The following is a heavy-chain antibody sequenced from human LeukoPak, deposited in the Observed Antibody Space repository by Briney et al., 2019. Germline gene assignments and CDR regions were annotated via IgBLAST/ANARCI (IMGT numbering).Heavy chain of an antibody. CDR1: GFTFDDYA. CDR2: ISWNSGSI. CDR3: AKDTSSSSWSPDY. J-gene: IGHJ4*02. Sequence: GGSLRLSCAASGFTFDDYAMHWVRHAPGKGLEWVSGISWNSGSIGYADSVKGRFTISRDNAKNSLYLQMNSLRAEDTALYYCAKDTSSSSWSPDYWGQGTLVTVSS. D-gene: IGHD6-13*01. V-gene: IGHV3-9*01.